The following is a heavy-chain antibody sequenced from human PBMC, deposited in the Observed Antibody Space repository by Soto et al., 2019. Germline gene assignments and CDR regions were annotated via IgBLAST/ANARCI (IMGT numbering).Heavy chain of an antibody. CDR1: GGSISSSSYY. D-gene: IGHD3-10*01. CDR3: ARLRYYYGSGSYPTFDY. J-gene: IGHJ4*02. Sequence: QLQLQESGPGLVKPSETLSLTCTVSGGSISSSSYYWGWIRQPPGKGLEWIGSIYYSGSTYYNPSLKSRVTISVDTSKNQFSLKLSSVTAADTAVYYCARLRYYYGSGSYPTFDYWGQGTLVTVSS. V-gene: IGHV4-39*01. CDR2: IYYSGST.